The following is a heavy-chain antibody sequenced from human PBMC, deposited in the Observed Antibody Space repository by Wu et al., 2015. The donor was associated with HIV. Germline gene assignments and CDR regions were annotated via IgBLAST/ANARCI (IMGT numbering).Heavy chain of an antibody. Sequence: QVHLEQSGATVKTPGASVTVSCKASGGTFSNYAISWVRQAPGQGLEWMGRIIPVFGTANYAQRFRGRVTITADASTNTAYMELSSLRSEDTAVYYCAVATNWGNYYYYYMDVWGKGTTVTVSS. CDR2: IIPVFGTA. D-gene: IGHD7-27*01. CDR3: AVATNWGNYYYYYMDV. J-gene: IGHJ6*03. CDR1: GGTFSNYA. V-gene: IGHV1-69*18.